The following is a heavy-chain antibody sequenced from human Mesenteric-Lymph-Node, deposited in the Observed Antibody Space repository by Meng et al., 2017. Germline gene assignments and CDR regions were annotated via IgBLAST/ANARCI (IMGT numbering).Heavy chain of an antibody. V-gene: IGHV3-74*03. D-gene: IGHD4/OR15-4a*01. CDR3: TRFYDATIPLDY. Sequence: EVQLVESGGGLVQPGGCLRLSCAASGFMFSSFWMHWVRQAPGKGLVWVARINRDESTITYADSVKGRFTISRDNARNTLYLQMSSLRPEDTAMYYCTRFYDATIPLDYWGPGTLVTVSS. CDR2: INRDESTI. J-gene: IGHJ4*02. CDR1: GFMFSSFW.